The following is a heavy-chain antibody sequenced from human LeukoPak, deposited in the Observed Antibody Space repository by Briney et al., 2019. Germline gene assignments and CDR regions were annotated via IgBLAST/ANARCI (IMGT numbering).Heavy chain of an antibody. CDR3: ARVRVVEATILYYYYGMDV. Sequence: PGGSLRLSCAASGFTFSNYAMHWVRQAPGKGLEWVAFIRYDGSNKYYADSVKGRFTISRDNSKNTLYLQMNSLRAEDTAVYYCARVRVVEATILYYYYGMDVWGQGTTVTVSS. CDR1: GFTFSNYA. D-gene: IGHD5-12*01. V-gene: IGHV3-30*02. CDR2: IRYDGSNK. J-gene: IGHJ6*02.